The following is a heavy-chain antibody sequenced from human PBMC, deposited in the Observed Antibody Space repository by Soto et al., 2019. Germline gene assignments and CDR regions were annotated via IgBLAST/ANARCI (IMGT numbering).Heavy chain of an antibody. CDR3: ARGSYYDSSFYYYYGMDV. CDR1: GGSFSGYY. V-gene: IGHV4-34*01. CDR2: INHSGST. Sequence: QVQLQQWGAGLLKPSETLSLTCAVSGGSFSGYYWSWIRQPPGKGLEWIGEINHSGSTNYNPSLKTRVTISIDTSKNHFSLKLSSVTAADTAVYFRARGSYYDSSFYYYYGMDVWGQGTTVTVSS. D-gene: IGHD3-22*01. J-gene: IGHJ6*02.